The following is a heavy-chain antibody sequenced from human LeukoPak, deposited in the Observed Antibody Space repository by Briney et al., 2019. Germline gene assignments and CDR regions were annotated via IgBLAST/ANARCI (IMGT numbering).Heavy chain of an antibody. V-gene: IGHV3-30-3*01. CDR1: GFTFSSYA. CDR3: TTPHSTLDY. D-gene: IGHD2-2*01. CDR2: ISYDGSNK. Sequence: GGSLRLSCAASGFTFSSYAMHWVRQAPGKGLEWVAVISYDGSNKYYADSVKGRFTISRDNSKNTLYLQMNSLRAEDTAVYYCTTPHSTLDYWGQGTLVTVSS. J-gene: IGHJ4*02.